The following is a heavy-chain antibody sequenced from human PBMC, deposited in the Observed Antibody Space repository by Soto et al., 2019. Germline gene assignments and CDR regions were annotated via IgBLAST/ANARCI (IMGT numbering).Heavy chain of an antibody. Sequence: QVQLQESGPGLVKPSQTLSLTCTVSGGSISSGGYYWSWIRQHPGKGLEWIGYIYYSGSTYYNPSLKIRVTNSLDTSKTQFSLQLSSVTAADTAVYCCARDCSNHGSSFSGMDVWGQGSTVTVSS. CDR1: GGSISSGGYY. J-gene: IGHJ6*02. CDR2: IYYSGST. CDR3: ARDCSNHGSSFSGMDV. D-gene: IGHD4-4*01. V-gene: IGHV4-31*03.